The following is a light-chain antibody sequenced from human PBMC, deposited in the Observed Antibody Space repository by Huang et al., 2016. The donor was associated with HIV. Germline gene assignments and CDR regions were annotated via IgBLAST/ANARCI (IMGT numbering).Light chain of an antibody. Sequence: EIVLTQSPATLSLSPGERATLSCGASQSLSSSYLAWYQQKPGLAPRLLIYDASNRATGIPDRFSGSGSGTDFTLTISRLEPEDFAAYYCQQYGSSPLTFGGGTKVEIK. V-gene: IGKV3D-20*01. CDR3: QQYGSSPLT. CDR1: QSLSSSY. J-gene: IGKJ4*01. CDR2: DAS.